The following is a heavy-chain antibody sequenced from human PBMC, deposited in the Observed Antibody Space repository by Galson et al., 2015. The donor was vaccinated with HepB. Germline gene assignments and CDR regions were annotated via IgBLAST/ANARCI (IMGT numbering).Heavy chain of an antibody. CDR2: ISSSSSYI. CDR1: GFTFSSYS. J-gene: IGHJ4*02. V-gene: IGHV3-21*01. D-gene: IGHD6-13*01. Sequence: SLRLSCAASGFTFSSYSMNWVRQAPGKGLEWVSSISSSSSYIYYADSVKGRFTISRDNAKNSLYLQMNSLRAEDTAVNYCARVWGSWSFDYWGQGTLVTVSS. CDR3: ARVWGSWSFDY.